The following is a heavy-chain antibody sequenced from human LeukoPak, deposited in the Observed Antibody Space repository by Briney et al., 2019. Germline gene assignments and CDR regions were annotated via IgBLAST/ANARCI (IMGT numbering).Heavy chain of an antibody. J-gene: IGHJ4*02. CDR1: GFTFSSYG. D-gene: IGHD3-16*01. Sequence: SCKASGFTFSSYGTHWVRQAPGKGVEWVAVIWYDGSNKYYADSVKGRFTISRDNAKNTLYLQMNSLRVEDTAVYYCARGGLEPVDSWGQGTLVTVSS. V-gene: IGHV3-33*03. CDR3: ARGGLEPVDS. CDR2: IWYDGSNK.